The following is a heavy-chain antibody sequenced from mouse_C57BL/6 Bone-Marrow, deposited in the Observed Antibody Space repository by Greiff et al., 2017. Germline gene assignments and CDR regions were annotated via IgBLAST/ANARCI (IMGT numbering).Heavy chain of an antibody. Sequence: EVKLVESGGGLVQPGGSLKLSCAASGFTFSDYYMSWVRQTPEKRLEWVAYISNGGGSTYYPDTVKGRFTISRDNAKKNLYLQMSRLKSEDTAMYYCARQGGSTGYFDVGGTGTTVAVSS. CDR2: ISNGGGST. CDR1: GFTFSDYY. D-gene: IGHD5-1*01. V-gene: IGHV5-12*01. CDR3: ARQGGSTGYFDV. J-gene: IGHJ1*03.